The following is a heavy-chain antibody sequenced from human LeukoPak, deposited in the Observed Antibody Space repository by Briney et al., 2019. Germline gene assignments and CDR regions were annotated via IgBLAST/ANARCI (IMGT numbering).Heavy chain of an antibody. Sequence: ASVKVSCKASGYTFTSYDINWVRQATGQGLEWMGWINPNSGGTNYAQKFQGRVTMTRDTSISTAYMELSRLRSDDTAVYYCARSYYYDSSGYLHDAFDIWGQGTMVTVSS. CDR1: GYTFTSYD. J-gene: IGHJ3*02. V-gene: IGHV1-2*02. CDR3: ARSYYYDSSGYLHDAFDI. CDR2: INPNSGGT. D-gene: IGHD3-22*01.